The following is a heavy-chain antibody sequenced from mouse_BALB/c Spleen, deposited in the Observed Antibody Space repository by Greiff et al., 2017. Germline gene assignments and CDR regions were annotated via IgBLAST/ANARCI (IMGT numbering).Heavy chain of an antibody. Sequence: EVKLMESGGGLVKPGGSLKLSCAASGFAFSSYDMSWVRQTPEKRLEWVAYISSGGGSTYYPDTVKGRFTISRDNAKNTLYLQMSSLKSEDTAMYYCARQYYYGSNYYFDYWGQGTTLTVSS. D-gene: IGHD1-1*01. V-gene: IGHV5-12-1*01. CDR1: GFAFSSYD. CDR3: ARQYYYGSNYYFDY. CDR2: ISSGGGST. J-gene: IGHJ2*01.